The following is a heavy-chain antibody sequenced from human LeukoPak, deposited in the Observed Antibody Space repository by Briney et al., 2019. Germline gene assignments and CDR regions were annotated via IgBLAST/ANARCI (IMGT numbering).Heavy chain of an antibody. CDR1: GGSITSGNYY. CDR2: IDNSGST. CDR3: ARVEVVRRVVAVLDI. D-gene: IGHD3-10*01. Sequence: PSETLSLTCTVSGGSITSGNYYWSWIRQHPGKGLQWIAYIDNSGSTYHNPSLKSRLSMSLDTSMNQFSLNLSSMTAADTAVYYCARVEVVRRVVAVLDIWGQGTMITVSS. V-gene: IGHV4-31*03. J-gene: IGHJ3*02.